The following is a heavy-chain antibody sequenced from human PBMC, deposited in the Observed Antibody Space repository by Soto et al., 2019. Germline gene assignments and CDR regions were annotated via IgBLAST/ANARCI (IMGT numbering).Heavy chain of an antibody. CDR3: ARHAIAVADPFDS. V-gene: IGHV3-23*01. CDR1: GFTFRSYA. Sequence: PGGSLRLSCAASGFTFRSYAMSWVRQAPGKGLEWVSAITASADTTYYADSVKGRFTISRDNSKNTLYLQMNSLRAEDTAVYYCARHAIAVADPFDSWGQGTLVTVSS. D-gene: IGHD6-19*01. CDR2: ITASADTT. J-gene: IGHJ4*02.